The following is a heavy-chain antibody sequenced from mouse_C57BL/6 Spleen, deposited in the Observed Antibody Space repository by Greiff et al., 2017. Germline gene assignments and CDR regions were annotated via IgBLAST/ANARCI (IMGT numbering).Heavy chain of an antibody. Sequence: QVQLQQPGAELVKPGASVKMSCKASGYTFTSYWITWVKQRPGQGLEWIGDIYPGSGSTNYNEKFKSKATLTVDTSSSTAYMQLSSLTSEDSAVYYGARSRQLRLRAMDYWGQGTSVTVSS. D-gene: IGHD3-2*02. V-gene: IGHV1-55*01. CDR1: GYTFTSYW. CDR3: ARSRQLRLRAMDY. CDR2: IYPGSGST. J-gene: IGHJ4*01.